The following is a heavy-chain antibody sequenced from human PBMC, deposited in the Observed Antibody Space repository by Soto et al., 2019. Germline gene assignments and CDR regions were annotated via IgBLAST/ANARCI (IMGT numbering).Heavy chain of an antibody. D-gene: IGHD3-10*01. CDR2: IYYSGST. Sequence: SETLSLTCTVSGGSISSYYWSWIRQPPGKGLEWIGYIYYSGSTNYNPSLKSRVTISVDTSKNQLSLKLSSVTAADTAVYYCARDGYYGSGSYYYYYGMDVWGQGTTVTVSS. CDR1: GGSISSYY. J-gene: IGHJ6*02. CDR3: ARDGYYGSGSYYYYYGMDV. V-gene: IGHV4-59*01.